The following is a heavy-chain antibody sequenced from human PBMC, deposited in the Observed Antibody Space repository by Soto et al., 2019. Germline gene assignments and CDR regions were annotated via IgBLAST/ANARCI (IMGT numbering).Heavy chain of an antibody. Sequence: QDRLVQSGVEVKKPGASVRVSCKASGYSFTNYGITWVRQAPGQGFEWMEWISAYNGNTNYAQKFQGRVTLTTDASTSTAYLELRSLRSDDTAVYYCARDRGVAPPVAGNTHYYYYMDVWGKGTTVTVSS. CDR3: ARDRGVAPPVAGNTHYYYYMDV. CDR1: GYSFTNYG. D-gene: IGHD6-19*01. J-gene: IGHJ6*03. V-gene: IGHV1-18*01. CDR2: ISAYNGNT.